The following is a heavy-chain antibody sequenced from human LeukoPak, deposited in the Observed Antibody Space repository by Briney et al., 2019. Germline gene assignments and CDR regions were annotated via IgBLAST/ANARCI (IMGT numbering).Heavy chain of an antibody. J-gene: IGHJ2*01. Sequence: SETLPLTCAVYGGSFSGYYWSWIRQPPGKGLEWIGEINHSGSTNYNPSLKSRVTISVDTSKNQFSLKLSSVTAADTAVYYCARSPWSRAFHLWGRGTLVTVSS. V-gene: IGHV4-34*01. CDR2: INHSGST. D-gene: IGHD2-15*01. CDR1: GGSFSGYY. CDR3: ARSPWSRAFHL.